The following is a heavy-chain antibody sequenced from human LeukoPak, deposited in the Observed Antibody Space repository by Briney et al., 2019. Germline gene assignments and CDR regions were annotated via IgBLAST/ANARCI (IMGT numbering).Heavy chain of an antibody. CDR1: GYTFTSYY. Sequence: ASVKVSCKASGYTFTSYYMHWVGQAPGQGLEWMGWINPNSGGTNYAQKFQGRVTMTRGTSISTAYMDLSRLRSDGTAVYYCARMPDIFTDFDCWGQGTLVTVSS. V-gene: IGHV1-2*02. D-gene: IGHD3-9*01. J-gene: IGHJ4*02. CDR2: INPNSGGT. CDR3: ARMPDIFTDFDC.